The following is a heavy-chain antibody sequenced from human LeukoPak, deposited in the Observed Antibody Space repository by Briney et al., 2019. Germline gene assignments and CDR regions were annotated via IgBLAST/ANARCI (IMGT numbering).Heavy chain of an antibody. D-gene: IGHD3-9*01. J-gene: IGHJ4*02. V-gene: IGHV4-59*08. CDR1: GASVRSHY. CDR2: VYYSGGT. Sequence: SETLSLTCTVSGASVRSHYCNWVRQSPEKGLEWIGYVYYSGGTNYNPSLKSAVTISLDTSKNQFSLKLTSVTAEDTAVYYCATTGATSPSYADWFNIKNWGQGILVTVSS. CDR3: ATTGATSPSYADWFNIKN.